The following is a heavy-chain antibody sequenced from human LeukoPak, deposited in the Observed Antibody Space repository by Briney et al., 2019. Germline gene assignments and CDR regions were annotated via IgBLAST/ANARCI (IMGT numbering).Heavy chain of an antibody. CDR2: IDPSNSYT. J-gene: IGHJ4*02. Sequence: HAESPQISCKGSGYSFTSYWISWVLQMPGKGLEWMGRIDPSNSYTNYSPSFQGHVTISADKSISTAYLQWSSLKASDTAMYYCARQGSGWRFDYWGQATVDTVSS. CDR3: ARQGSGWRFDY. V-gene: IGHV5-10-1*01. CDR1: GYSFTSYW. D-gene: IGHD6-19*01.